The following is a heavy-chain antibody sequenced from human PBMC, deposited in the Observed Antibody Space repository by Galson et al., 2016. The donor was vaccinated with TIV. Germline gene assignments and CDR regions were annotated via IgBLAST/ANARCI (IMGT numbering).Heavy chain of an antibody. J-gene: IGHJ3*02. Sequence: SLRLSCAASGFTFGHYAVNWFRQAPGKGLEWVGFITSKTYGETTEYAASVKGRFTISRDDSRKIAYLQMKSLKTEDTAVYYCTRTAMGSTRNAFDIWGQGTVVTVSS. CDR2: ITSKTYGETT. V-gene: IGHV3-49*03. CDR1: GFTFGHYA. CDR3: TRTAMGSTRNAFDI. D-gene: IGHD1-1*01.